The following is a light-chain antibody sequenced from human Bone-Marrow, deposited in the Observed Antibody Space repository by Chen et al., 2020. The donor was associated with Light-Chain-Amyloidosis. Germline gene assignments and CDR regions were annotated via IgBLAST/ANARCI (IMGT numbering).Light chain of an antibody. CDR3: QSADSSGTYEVI. J-gene: IGLJ2*01. CDR1: NIAAKS. Sequence: SYVLTQAPSVSVAPGQTARITCGGQNIAAKSVHWYQQRPGQAPVLVLYDDSDRPSGISERFSGSSSGTTATLTISGVQAEDEADYHCQSADSSGTYEVIFGGGTKLTVL. CDR2: DDS. V-gene: IGLV3-25*03.